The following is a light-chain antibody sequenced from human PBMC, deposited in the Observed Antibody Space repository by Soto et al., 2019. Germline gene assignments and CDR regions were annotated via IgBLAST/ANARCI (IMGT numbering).Light chain of an antibody. V-gene: IGKV3-20*01. Sequence: EIVLTQSPGTLSLSPGERATLSCRASQSVSSSYLAWNQQKPGQAPRPLIYGASSRAIGIPDRFSGSGSGTDFTLTISRLEPEDFAVYYCQQYGSSPWTFGQGTKVDNK. CDR3: QQYGSSPWT. J-gene: IGKJ1*01. CDR1: QSVSSSY. CDR2: GAS.